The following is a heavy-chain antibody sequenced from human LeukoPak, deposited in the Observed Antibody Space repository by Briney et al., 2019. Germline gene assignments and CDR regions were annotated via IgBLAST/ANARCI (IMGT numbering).Heavy chain of an antibody. V-gene: IGHV4-59*01. CDR3: ARLKAKVSIHAYFDS. CDR1: GGSITSYY. J-gene: IGHJ4*02. Sequence: SETLSLTCTVSGGSITSYYWGWIRQPPGKGLEWIGYIDHGGSTNYNPSLRSRVSISSDTSKIQFSLELTSVTAADTAVYYCARLKAKVSIHAYFDSWGQGTLVTVSS. D-gene: IGHD5/OR15-5a*01. CDR2: IDHGGST.